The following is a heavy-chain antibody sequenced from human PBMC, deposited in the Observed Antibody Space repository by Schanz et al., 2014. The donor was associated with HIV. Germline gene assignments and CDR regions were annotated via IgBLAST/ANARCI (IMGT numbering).Heavy chain of an antibody. D-gene: IGHD6-6*01. J-gene: IGHJ6*02. CDR2: IWFDGSNR. Sequence: QVQLVESGGRVVQPGRSLRLSCGAYGFTFSSYGMHWVRQAPGKGLEWVAVIWFDGSNRYYSDSVKGRFTISRDDSKNTLYLQMTSLRAEDTAVYYCARGLYGSSNYGMDVWGQGTTVTVSS. CDR1: GFTFSSYG. V-gene: IGHV3-33*01. CDR3: ARGLYGSSNYGMDV.